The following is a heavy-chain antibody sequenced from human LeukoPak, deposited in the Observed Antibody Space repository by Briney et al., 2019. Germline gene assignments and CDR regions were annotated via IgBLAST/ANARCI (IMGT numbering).Heavy chain of an antibody. J-gene: IGHJ3*02. V-gene: IGHV6-1*01. D-gene: IGHD1-7*01. CDR1: GDSVSSNSAA. CDR3: ARDPSYNWNYMDAFDI. Sequence: SQTLSLTCAISGDSVSSNSAAWNWIRQSPSRGLEWLGRTYYRSKWYNDYAVSVKSRITINPDTSKSQFSLQLNSVTPEDTAVYYCARDPSYNWNYMDAFDIWGQGTMVTVSS. CDR2: TYYRSKWYN.